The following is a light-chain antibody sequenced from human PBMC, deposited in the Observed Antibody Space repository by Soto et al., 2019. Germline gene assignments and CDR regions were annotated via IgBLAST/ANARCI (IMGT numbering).Light chain of an antibody. J-gene: IGKJ1*01. Sequence: EIVMSQSPATLSVSPGERATLSCRASQSVSSDLAWYHQKPGQAPRLLIYGASTRATGIPARFSGSGSGTEFTLTINSLQSEDFAVYYCQQRSNWPRWTFGQGTKVDIK. V-gene: IGKV3-15*01. CDR3: QQRSNWPRWT. CDR2: GAS. CDR1: QSVSSD.